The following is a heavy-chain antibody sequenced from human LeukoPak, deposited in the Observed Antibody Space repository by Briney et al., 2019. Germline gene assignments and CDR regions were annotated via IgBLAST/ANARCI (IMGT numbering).Heavy chain of an antibody. Sequence: SETLSLTCTVSGYSISTDYYWSWIRQPAGKGLEWIGRISSSGSTNYNPSLKSRVTISVDTSKNQFSLKLSSVTAADTAVYFCARGPYSYDSSGAFDIWGQGTMVTVSS. CDR2: ISSSGST. V-gene: IGHV4-38-2*02. CDR1: GYSISTDYY. J-gene: IGHJ3*02. CDR3: ARGPYSYDSSGAFDI. D-gene: IGHD3-22*01.